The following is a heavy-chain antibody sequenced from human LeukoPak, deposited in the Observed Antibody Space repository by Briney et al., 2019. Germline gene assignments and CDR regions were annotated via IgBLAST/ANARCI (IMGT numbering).Heavy chain of an antibody. CDR1: GGSISSYY. CDR2: IYYSGST. CDR3: ARHYGSGTYPLDY. V-gene: IGHV4-59*08. J-gene: IGHJ4*02. D-gene: IGHD3-10*01. Sequence: SETLPLTCTVSGGSISSYYWSWIRQPPGKGLEWIGYIYYSGSTNYNPSLESRVTISVGTSKNQFSLKLSSVTAADTAVYYCARHYGSGTYPLDYWGQGTLVTVSS.